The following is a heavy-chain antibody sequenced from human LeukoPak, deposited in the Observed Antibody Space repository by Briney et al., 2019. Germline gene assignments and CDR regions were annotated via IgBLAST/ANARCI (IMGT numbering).Heavy chain of an antibody. CDR2: INPNSGGT. CDR3: TRALGSDY. Sequence: ASVKVSCKASGYTFTDYYMNWVRQAPGQGLEWMRWINPNSGGTNYAQKFQGRVTMTRDTSISTAYMELSSLRSDDTAMYYCTRALGSDYWGQGTLVTVSS. CDR1: GYTFTDYY. V-gene: IGHV1-2*02. D-gene: IGHD1-26*01. J-gene: IGHJ4*02.